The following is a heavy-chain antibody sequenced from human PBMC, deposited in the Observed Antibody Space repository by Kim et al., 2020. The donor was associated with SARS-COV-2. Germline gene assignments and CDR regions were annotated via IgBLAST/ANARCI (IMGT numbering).Heavy chain of an antibody. CDR2: IFYTGTI. CDR3: ARLALGYGDDVWFDP. Sequence: SETLSLTCTVSGGSISSRSYFWGWVRQPQGKGLEYIGNIFYTGTIYYSPSLKSGLTISVDTSKTQFSLELRSVTAADTTVYFCARLALGYGDDVWFDPWG. D-gene: IGHD4-17*01. J-gene: IGHJ5*02. V-gene: IGHV4-39*01. CDR1: GGSISSRSYF.